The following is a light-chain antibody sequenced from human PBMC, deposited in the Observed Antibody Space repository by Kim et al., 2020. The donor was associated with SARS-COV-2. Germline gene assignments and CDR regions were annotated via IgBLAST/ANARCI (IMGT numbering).Light chain of an antibody. J-gene: IGKJ1*01. CDR3: QKYDSAPWT. CDR1: QDIANY. V-gene: IGKV1-27*01. Sequence: ASVGDGVTITCRASQDIANYLAWYQQKPGKVPKLLVYAASALKSGVPSRFSGRRSGTEFTLTISNLQPEDVATYYCQKYDSAPWTFGQGTKVDIK. CDR2: AAS.